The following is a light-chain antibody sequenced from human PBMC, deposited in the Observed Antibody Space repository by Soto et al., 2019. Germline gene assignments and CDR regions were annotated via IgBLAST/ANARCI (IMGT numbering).Light chain of an antibody. CDR2: DVS. V-gene: IGLV2-14*01. CDR1: SSDVGGYNY. CDR3: SSYISSSTLNV. Sequence: HSALTQPASVSGSPGQSITISCTGTSSDVGGYNYVSWYQQHPGKAPKLMIYDVSKRPSGVSNRFSGSKSGNTASLTISGLQAEDEADYYCSSYISSSTLNVFGTGTKVTVL. J-gene: IGLJ1*01.